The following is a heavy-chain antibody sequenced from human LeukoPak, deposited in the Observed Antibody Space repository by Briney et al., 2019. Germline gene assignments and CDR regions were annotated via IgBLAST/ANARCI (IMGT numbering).Heavy chain of an antibody. J-gene: IGHJ6*02. CDR2: ISDDGSSK. V-gene: IGHV3-30-3*01. CDR3: AKGRNPRDAYSDTTNTMGITMVRGVIKDYYYGMDV. Sequence: PGGSLRLSCAASGFTFSNYAMHWVRQAPGKGLAWVAAISDDGSSKFYSDSVKGRFTISRDNSKNTLYLQMNSLRAEDTAVYYCAKGRNPRDAYSDTTNTMGITMVRGVIKDYYYGMDVWGQGTTVTVSS. D-gene: IGHD3-10*01. CDR1: GFTFSNYA.